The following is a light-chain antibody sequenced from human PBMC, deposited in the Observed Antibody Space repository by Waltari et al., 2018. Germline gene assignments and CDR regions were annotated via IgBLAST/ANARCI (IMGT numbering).Light chain of an antibody. CDR1: QSILYSSNNTNY. Sequence: DIVMTQSPDSLPVSLGERAPINCKSSQSILYSSNNTNYLAWYQQKPGQPPKLLLYWDSTRESGVPDRFSGGGSGKDFTLTISSLQADDVAVYYCQQYYTNSYTFGQGTKLEIK. V-gene: IGKV4-1*01. CDR2: WDS. J-gene: IGKJ2*01. CDR3: QQYYTNSYT.